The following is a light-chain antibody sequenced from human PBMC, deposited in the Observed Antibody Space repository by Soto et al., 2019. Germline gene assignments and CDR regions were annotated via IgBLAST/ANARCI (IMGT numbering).Light chain of an antibody. J-gene: IGKJ1*01. Sequence: IQLTQSPSSLSSSVGDRVTLTCRASQGISSYLAWYQKKPGKAPKVLIYAASTLQSGVPSRFSGSGSGTDFTLTISSLQPEDFANYYCQQLNSYPPWTFGQGTKVDIK. CDR1: QGISSY. CDR3: QQLNSYPPWT. CDR2: AAS. V-gene: IGKV1-9*01.